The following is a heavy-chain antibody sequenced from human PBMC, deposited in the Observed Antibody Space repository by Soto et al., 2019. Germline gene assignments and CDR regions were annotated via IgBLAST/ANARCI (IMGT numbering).Heavy chain of an antibody. J-gene: IGHJ6*03. CDR3: AKVSNYDFWSGYYGGYYYMDV. CDR1: GFTFSSYA. Sequence: GGSLRLSCAASGFTFSSYAMSWVRQAPGKGLEWVSAISGSGGSTYYADSVKGRFTISRDNSKDTLYLQMNSLRAEDTAVYYCAKVSNYDFWSGYYGGYYYMDVWGKGTTVTVSS. D-gene: IGHD3-3*01. V-gene: IGHV3-23*01. CDR2: ISGSGGST.